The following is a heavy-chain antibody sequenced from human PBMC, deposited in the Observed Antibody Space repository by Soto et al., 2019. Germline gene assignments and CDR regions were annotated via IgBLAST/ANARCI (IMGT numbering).Heavy chain of an antibody. Sequence: GGSLRLSCAVTGFSFNNYAMNWVRQAPGKGLEWVSSISGGGTGTYSADAVKGRFTISSDKSRNTVYLQMSSLRADDTAVYYCAKGHYYDNVGNWVANQAFGSWGQGSLVTVSS. CDR3: AKGHYYDNVGNWVANQAFGS. V-gene: IGHV3-23*01. J-gene: IGHJ4*02. D-gene: IGHD3-22*01. CDR2: ISGGGTGT. CDR1: GFSFNNYA.